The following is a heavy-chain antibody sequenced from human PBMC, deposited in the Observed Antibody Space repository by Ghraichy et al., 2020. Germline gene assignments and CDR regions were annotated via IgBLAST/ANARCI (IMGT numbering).Heavy chain of an antibody. D-gene: IGHD3-3*01. CDR2: IFYSGST. CDR1: GGSISSSSYY. J-gene: IGHJ5*02. V-gene: IGHV4-39*01. CDR3: ARHNALRDFWSGYRPMGWFDP. Sequence: SETLSLTCTVSGGSISSSSYYWGWIRQPPGKGLEWIGSIFYSGSTYYNPSLKSRVTISVDTSKNQFSLKLSSVTAADTAVYYCARHNALRDFWSGYRPMGWFDPWGQGTLVTVSS.